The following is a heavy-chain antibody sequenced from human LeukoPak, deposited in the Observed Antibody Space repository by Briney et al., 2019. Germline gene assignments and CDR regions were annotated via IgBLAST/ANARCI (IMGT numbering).Heavy chain of an antibody. CDR3: ARGPRSIAAAGPSYDY. D-gene: IGHD6-13*01. CDR2: MNPNSGNT. J-gene: IGHJ4*02. CDR1: GYTFTSYD. V-gene: IGHV1-8*01. Sequence: ASVKVSCKASGYTFTSYDINWVRQATGQGLEWMGWMNPNSGNTGYAQKFQGRVTMTRNTSISTAYMELSSLRSEDTAVYYCARGPRSIAAAGPSYDYWGQRTLVTVSS.